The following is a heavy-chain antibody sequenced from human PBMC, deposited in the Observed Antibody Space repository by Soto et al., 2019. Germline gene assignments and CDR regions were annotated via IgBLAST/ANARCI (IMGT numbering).Heavy chain of an antibody. D-gene: IGHD3-16*01. Sequence: QVHLMQSGAEVIRPGTSMRISCTTSGYNLNTYGVIWVRQAPGQGHEWMGWISGYNGYTKYAQNLEDRVTLSPDPSTRTACLELRNLRSGDTALYFCARDRDYSHTDADIDYWGQGTLFPVSS. CDR1: GYNLNTYG. V-gene: IGHV1-18*01. J-gene: IGHJ4*02. CDR3: ARDRDYSHTDADIDY. CDR2: ISGYNGYT.